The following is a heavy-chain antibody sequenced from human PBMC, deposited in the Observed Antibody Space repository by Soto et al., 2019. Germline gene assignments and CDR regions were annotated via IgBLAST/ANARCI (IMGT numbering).Heavy chain of an antibody. D-gene: IGHD1-1*01. Sequence: SETLSLTCSVSGGSISTVGHYWTWIRQPPGKGLEWIGSLYHTGSTYYSKSLRSRLTMSVDTSKSQFSLRLSSVTAADTAVYYCARATGTLRSRNCDDWGQGSLVT. V-gene: IGHV4-31*03. CDR3: ARATGTLRSRNCDD. CDR1: GGSISTVGHY. J-gene: IGHJ4*02. CDR2: LYHTGST.